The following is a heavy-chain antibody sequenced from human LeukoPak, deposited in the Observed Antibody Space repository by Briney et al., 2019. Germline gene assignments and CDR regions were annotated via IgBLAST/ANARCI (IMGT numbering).Heavy chain of an antibody. CDR3: ATDEAATGRLDY. D-gene: IGHD1-1*01. J-gene: IGHJ4*02. CDR1: GFNFRNYW. Sequence: GGSLRLSCAASGFNFRNYWMHWVRQAPGKGLVWVSRINSDGGSTSYADSVKGRFTISRDNAENTLYLQINSLRAEDTAVYYCATDEAATGRLDYWGQGTLVTDSS. V-gene: IGHV3-74*01. CDR2: INSDGGST.